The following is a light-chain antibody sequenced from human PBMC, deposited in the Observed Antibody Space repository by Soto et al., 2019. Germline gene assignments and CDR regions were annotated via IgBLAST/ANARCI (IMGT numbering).Light chain of an antibody. J-gene: IGLJ1*01. V-gene: IGLV2-14*01. CDR1: SSDIGGYNY. CDR3: SSYRRSSTTSYV. CDR2: EVN. Sequence: QSVLTQPASVSGSPGQSITISCTGTSSDIGGYNYVSWYQQHPGKAPKVLIFEVNHRPSGVSSRFSASKSGNTASLTISGLQAEDEADYYCSSYRRSSTTSYVFGSGTKVTVL.